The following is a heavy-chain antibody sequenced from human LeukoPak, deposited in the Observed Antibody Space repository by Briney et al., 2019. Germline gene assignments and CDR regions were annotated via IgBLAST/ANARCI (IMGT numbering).Heavy chain of an antibody. D-gene: IGHD2-2*01. Sequence: GGSLRLSCVASGFTFSSYAMNWVRQAPGKGLEWVSYISSTASTIYYADSVKGRFTISRDNSKNTLYLQMNSLRAEDTAVYYCAKAPTRGIVVPDYYMDVWGKGTTVTVSS. CDR3: AKAPTRGIVVPDYYMDV. CDR1: GFTFSSYA. CDR2: ISSTASTI. J-gene: IGHJ6*03. V-gene: IGHV3-48*01.